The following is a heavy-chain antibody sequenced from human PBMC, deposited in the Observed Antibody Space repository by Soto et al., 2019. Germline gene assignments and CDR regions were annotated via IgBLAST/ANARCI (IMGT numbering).Heavy chain of an antibody. Sequence: TLSLTCAVSGCSISSGYYWGWIRQPPGKGLEWIGSIYHSGSTYYNPSLKSRVTISVDTSKNQFSLKLSSVTAADTAVYYCARDPGSYGPRGFDYWGQGTLVTVSS. CDR1: GCSISSGYY. CDR2: IYHSGST. D-gene: IGHD5-18*01. CDR3: ARDPGSYGPRGFDY. J-gene: IGHJ4*02. V-gene: IGHV4-38-2*02.